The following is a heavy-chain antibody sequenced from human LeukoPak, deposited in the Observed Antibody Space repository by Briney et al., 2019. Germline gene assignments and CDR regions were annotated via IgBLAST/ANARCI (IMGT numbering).Heavy chain of an antibody. J-gene: IGHJ4*02. CDR1: GYTFTGYY. Sequence: ASVKVSCKASGYTFTGYYMHWVRQAPGQGLEWMGWINPNSGGTNYAQKFQGRVTMTRDTSISTAYMGLSRLRSDDTAVYYCARVWFGEFMAINFDYWGQGTLVTVSS. CDR2: INPNSGGT. V-gene: IGHV1-2*02. D-gene: IGHD3-10*01. CDR3: ARVWFGEFMAINFDY.